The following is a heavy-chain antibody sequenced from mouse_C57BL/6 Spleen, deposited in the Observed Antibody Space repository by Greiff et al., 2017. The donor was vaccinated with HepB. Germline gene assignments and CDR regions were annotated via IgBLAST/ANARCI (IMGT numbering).Heavy chain of an antibody. CDR2: IYPGDGDT. V-gene: IGHV1-80*01. Sequence: QVQLQQSGAELVKPGASVKISCKASGYAFSSYWMNWVKQRPGKGLEWIGQIYPGDGDTNYNGKFKGKATLTADKSSSTAYMQLSSLTSEDSAVYFCARDIDYYGSSYWYFDVWGTGTTVTVSS. CDR1: GYAFSSYW. J-gene: IGHJ1*03. D-gene: IGHD1-1*01. CDR3: ARDIDYYGSSYWYFDV.